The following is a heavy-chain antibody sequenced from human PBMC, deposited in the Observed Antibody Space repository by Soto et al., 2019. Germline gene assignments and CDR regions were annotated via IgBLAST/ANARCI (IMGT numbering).Heavy chain of an antibody. CDR2: ISSSSSYI. CDR3: ANSDYSSSNYFDY. J-gene: IGHJ4*02. CDR1: GFTFSSYS. V-gene: IGHV3-21*01. D-gene: IGHD6-6*01. Sequence: GGSLRLSCAASGFTFSSYSMNWVRQAPGKGLEWVSSISSSSSYIYYADSVKGRFTISRDNAKNSLYLQMNSLRAEDTAVYYCANSDYSSSNYFDYWGQGTLVTVSS.